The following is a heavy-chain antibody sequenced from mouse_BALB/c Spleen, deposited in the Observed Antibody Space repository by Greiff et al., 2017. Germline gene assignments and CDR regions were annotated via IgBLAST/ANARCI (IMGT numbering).Heavy chain of an antibody. Sequence: QVQLQQSGPGLVAPSQSLSITCTVSGFSLTSYGVHWVRQPPGKGLEWLGVIWAGGSTNYNSALMSRLSISKDNSKSQVFLKMNSLQTDDTAMYYCARDPTGNYRAMDYWGQGTSVTVSS. V-gene: IGHV2-9*02. J-gene: IGHJ4*01. CDR1: GFSLTSYG. CDR3: ARDPTGNYRAMDY. D-gene: IGHD2-1*01. CDR2: IWAGGST.